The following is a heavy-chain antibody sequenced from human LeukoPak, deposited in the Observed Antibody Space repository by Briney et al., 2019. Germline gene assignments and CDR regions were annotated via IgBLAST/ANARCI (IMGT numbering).Heavy chain of an antibody. CDR1: GFTVSSNY. D-gene: IGHD3-22*01. J-gene: IGHJ4*02. CDR3: ARGAQYYYDSSGPDYFDY. CDR2: SYSGGSS. V-gene: IGHV3-53*01. Sequence: GGSLRLSCAASGFTVSSNYMSWVRQAPGKGLEWVSVSYSGGSSYYADSVKGRFTISRDNSKNTLYLQMNTLRAEDTAVYFCARGAQYYYDSSGPDYFDYWGQGTLVTVSS.